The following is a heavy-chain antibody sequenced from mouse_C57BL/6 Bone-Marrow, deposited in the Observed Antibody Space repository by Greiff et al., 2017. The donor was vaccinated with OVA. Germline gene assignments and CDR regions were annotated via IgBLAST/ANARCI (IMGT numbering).Heavy chain of an antibody. V-gene: IGHV1-55*01. Sequence: QVQLQQPGAELVKPGASVKMSCKASGYTFTSYWITWVKQRPGQGLEWIGDIYPGSGSTNYNEKFKSKATLTVDTSSSTAYMQLSSLTSEDSAVYSCARDEVNYYGSRDRTFAYWGQGTLVTVAA. CDR2: IYPGSGST. CDR3: ARDEVNYYGSRDRTFAY. D-gene: IGHD1-1*01. J-gene: IGHJ3*01. CDR1: GYTFTSYW.